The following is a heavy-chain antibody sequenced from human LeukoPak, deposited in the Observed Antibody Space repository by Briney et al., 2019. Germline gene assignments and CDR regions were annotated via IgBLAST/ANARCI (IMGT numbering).Heavy chain of an antibody. CDR2: INADRTTI. Sequence: GGSLRLSCAASGSTLSTYNMNWVRQAPGKGLEWISYINADRTTIQSADSVRGRFTTSRDNAKNSLYLRMNSLRAEETAVYYCVRDNSRGQSLGVIYWGQGSLVTVSS. CDR3: VRDNSRGQSLGVIY. CDR1: GSTLSTYN. D-gene: IGHD3-22*01. J-gene: IGHJ4*02. V-gene: IGHV3-48*01.